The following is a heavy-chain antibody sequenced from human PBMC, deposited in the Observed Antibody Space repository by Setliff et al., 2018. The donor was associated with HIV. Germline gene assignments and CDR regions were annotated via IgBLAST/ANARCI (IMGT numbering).Heavy chain of an antibody. CDR3: ARGGRVDESRGYYYPLMY. Sequence: ASVKVSCKASGYTFTNYAIHWVRQAPGQRLEWMGWINPGNGNTKYSQKFQGRVTITRDTSATTAYMELSSLRSDDTAVYYCARGGRVDESRGYYYPLMYWGQGTLVTVSS. D-gene: IGHD3-22*01. CDR2: INPGNGNT. CDR1: GYTFTNYA. J-gene: IGHJ4*02. V-gene: IGHV1-3*01.